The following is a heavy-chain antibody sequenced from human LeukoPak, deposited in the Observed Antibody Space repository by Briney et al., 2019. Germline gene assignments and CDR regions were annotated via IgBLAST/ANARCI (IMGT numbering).Heavy chain of an antibody. CDR3: ARDLTGTEGDY. CDR2: IIPIFGTA. V-gene: IGHV1-69*06. CDR1: GGTFSSYA. J-gene: IGHJ4*02. Sequence: SVKVSCKASGGTFSSYAISWVRQAPGQGLEWMGGIIPIFGTANYAQKFQGRVTITADKSTSTACMELSSLRSEDTAVYYCARDLTGTEGDYWGQGTLVTVSS. D-gene: IGHD1-1*01.